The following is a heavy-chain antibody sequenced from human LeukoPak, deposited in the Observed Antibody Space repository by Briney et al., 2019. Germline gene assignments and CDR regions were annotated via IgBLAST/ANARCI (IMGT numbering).Heavy chain of an antibody. Sequence: GGSLRLSCAASGFTFRNYAMSWVRQAPGRGLEWVSGITGSGGSTYYADSVKGRFTISRDNSKNTLYLQMNSLRAEDTAVYYCATGGYDPFDYWGQGTLVTVSS. CDR2: ITGSGGST. J-gene: IGHJ4*02. CDR3: ATGGYDPFDY. D-gene: IGHD5-12*01. CDR1: GFTFRNYA. V-gene: IGHV3-23*01.